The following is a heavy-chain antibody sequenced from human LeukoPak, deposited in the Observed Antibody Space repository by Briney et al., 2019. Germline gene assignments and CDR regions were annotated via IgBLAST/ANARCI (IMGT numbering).Heavy chain of an antibody. V-gene: IGHV1-2*02. CDR2: INPNSGGT. D-gene: IGHD5-12*01. Sequence: ASVKVSSKASRYTLTAYYMHWGRQTPGQGVEWMCWINPNSGGTNYAQKFRGRVTITRDTSINTAYMELRRLRSDDTAVYYCASEIVATEAFDIWGEGTTVTVSS. CDR3: ASEIVATEAFDI. CDR1: RYTLTAYY. J-gene: IGHJ3*02.